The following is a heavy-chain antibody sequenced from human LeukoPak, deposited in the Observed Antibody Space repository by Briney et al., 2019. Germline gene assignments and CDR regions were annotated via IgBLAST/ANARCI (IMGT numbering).Heavy chain of an antibody. V-gene: IGHV3-74*01. Sequence: GGSLRLSCAASGFTFSSYWMHWVRQAPGKGLVWVSRINSDGSSTSYADSVKGRFTISRDNAKNTLYLQMNSLRAEDTAVYYCARGWLREDDAFDIWGQGTMVTVSS. CDR2: INSDGSST. J-gene: IGHJ3*02. D-gene: IGHD5-24*01. CDR1: GFTFSSYW. CDR3: ARGWLREDDAFDI.